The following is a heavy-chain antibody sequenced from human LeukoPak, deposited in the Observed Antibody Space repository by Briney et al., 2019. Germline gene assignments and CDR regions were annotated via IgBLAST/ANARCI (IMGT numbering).Heavy chain of an antibody. D-gene: IGHD3-3*01. V-gene: IGHV1-69*05. J-gene: IGHJ5*02. CDR2: IIPIFGTA. CDR1: GGTFSSYA. CDR3: ARNPFWSGYLEGFDP. Sequence: SVKVSCKASGGTFSSYAISWVRQAPGQGLEWMGGIIPIFGTANYAQKFQGRVTITTDESTSTAYVELSSLRSEDTAVYYCARNPFWSGYLEGFDPWGQGTLVTVSS.